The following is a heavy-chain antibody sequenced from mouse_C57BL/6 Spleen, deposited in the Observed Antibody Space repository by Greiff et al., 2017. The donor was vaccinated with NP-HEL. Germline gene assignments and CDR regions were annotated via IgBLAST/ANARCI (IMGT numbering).Heavy chain of an antibody. CDR3: ALNYAGFAY. V-gene: IGHV5-16*01. Sequence: EVQLVESEGGLVQPGSSMKLSCTASGFTFSDYYMAWVRQVPEKGLEWVANINYDGSSTYYLDSLKSRFILSRDNAKNILYLQMSSLKSEDTATYYCALNYAGFAYWGQGTLVTVSA. CDR1: GFTFSDYY. CDR2: INYDGSST. D-gene: IGHD2-1*01. J-gene: IGHJ3*01.